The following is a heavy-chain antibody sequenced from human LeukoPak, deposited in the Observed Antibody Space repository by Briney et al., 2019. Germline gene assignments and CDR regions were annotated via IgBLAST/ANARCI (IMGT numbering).Heavy chain of an antibody. CDR3: AKDVGY. D-gene: IGHD1-26*01. J-gene: IGHJ4*02. CDR1: GFTFSSYG. Sequence: GGSLRLSCAASGFTFSSYGMHWVRQAPGKGLEWVAVISYDGSNKYYADSVKGRFTISRDNSKNTLYLRMNSLRAEDTAVYYCAKDVGYWGQGTLVTVSS. V-gene: IGHV3-30*18. CDR2: ISYDGSNK.